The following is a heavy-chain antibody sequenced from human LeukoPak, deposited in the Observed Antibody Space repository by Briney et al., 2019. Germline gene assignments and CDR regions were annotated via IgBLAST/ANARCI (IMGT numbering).Heavy chain of an antibody. CDR1: GFTFDDYG. D-gene: IGHD3-22*01. Sequence: RSGGSLRLSCAASGFTFDDYGMSWVRHAPGKGLEWVSGIRNGGSTGYADSVKGRFTIARDNAKNSLYLQMNSLRAEDTALYYCAREKPFYDSSGYYYPIAFDYWGQGTLVTVSS. J-gene: IGHJ4*02. V-gene: IGHV3-20*04. CDR3: AREKPFYDSSGYYYPIAFDY. CDR2: IRNGGST.